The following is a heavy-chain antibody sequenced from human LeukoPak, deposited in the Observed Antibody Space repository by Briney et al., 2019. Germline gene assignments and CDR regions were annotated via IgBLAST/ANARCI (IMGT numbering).Heavy chain of an antibody. V-gene: IGHV4-4*02. Sequence: ETLSLTCAVSGGSISSSNWWSWVRQPPGKGLEWLGEIYHSGSTNYNPSLKSRVTISVGKSKNQCSLKLSSVTAADTAVYYCARAALVSQWLVPRRYYFDYWGQGTLVTVSS. J-gene: IGHJ4*02. CDR2: IYHSGST. CDR1: GGSISSSNW. D-gene: IGHD6-19*01. CDR3: ARAALVSQWLVPRRYYFDY.